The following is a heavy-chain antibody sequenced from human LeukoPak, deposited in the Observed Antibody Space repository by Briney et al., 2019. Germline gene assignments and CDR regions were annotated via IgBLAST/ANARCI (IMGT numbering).Heavy chain of an antibody. Sequence: PGGPLRLSCAASGFTFSSYGMHWARQAPGKGLEWVAVIWYDGSNKYYADSVKGRFTVSRDNSKNTLYLQMNSLRAEDTAVYYCAREKRITMVRGVTRVTRVFDYWGQGTLVTVSS. CDR2: IWYDGSNK. V-gene: IGHV3-33*01. CDR1: GFTFSSYG. D-gene: IGHD3-10*01. CDR3: AREKRITMVRGVTRVTRVFDY. J-gene: IGHJ4*02.